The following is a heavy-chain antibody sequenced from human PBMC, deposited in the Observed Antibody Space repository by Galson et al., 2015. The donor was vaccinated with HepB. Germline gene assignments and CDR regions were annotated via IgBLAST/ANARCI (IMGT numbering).Heavy chain of an antibody. V-gene: IGHV4-59*01. Sequence: SETLSLTCTVSGGSISSYYWSWIRQPPGKGLEWIGYIYYSGSTNYNPSLKSRVTISVDTSKNQFSLKLSSVTAAGTAVYYCARDRLLPLNLTALTNYYYYYGMDVWGQGTTVTVSS. D-gene: IGHD3-22*01. CDR3: ARDRLLPLNLTALTNYYYYYGMDV. CDR2: IYYSGST. CDR1: GGSISSYY. J-gene: IGHJ6*02.